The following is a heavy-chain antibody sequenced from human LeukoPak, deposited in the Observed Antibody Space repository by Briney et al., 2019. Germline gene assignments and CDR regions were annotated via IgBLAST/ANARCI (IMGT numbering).Heavy chain of an antibody. CDR1: GESFSDYY. Sequence: SETLSLTCAVYGESFSDYYWTWIRQPPGKGLEWIGEIEDSGSTNSNPSLKSRVTLSVDTSKSQFSLRLNSVTAADTAVCFCARSVSREGHNFIAYYFDYWSQGTLVTVSS. V-gene: IGHV4-34*01. D-gene: IGHD5-24*01. CDR2: IEDSGST. CDR3: ARSVSREGHNFIAYYFDY. J-gene: IGHJ4*02.